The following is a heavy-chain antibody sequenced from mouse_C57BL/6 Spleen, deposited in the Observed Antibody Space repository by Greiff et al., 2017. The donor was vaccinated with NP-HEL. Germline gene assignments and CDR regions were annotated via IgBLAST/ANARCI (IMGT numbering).Heavy chain of an antibody. V-gene: IGHV1-15*01. J-gene: IGHJ4*01. CDR3: TKIYSDYNGGPYYAMDY. CDR2: IDPETGGT. Sequence: QVQLQQSGAELVRPGASVTLSCKASGYTFTDYEMHWVKQRPVHGLEWIGAIDPETGGTAYNQKVKGKAILTADKSSSKAYMELRSLTSDDSAVYYCTKIYSDYNGGPYYAMDYWGQGTSVTVSA. CDR1: GYTFTDYE. D-gene: IGHD2-4*01.